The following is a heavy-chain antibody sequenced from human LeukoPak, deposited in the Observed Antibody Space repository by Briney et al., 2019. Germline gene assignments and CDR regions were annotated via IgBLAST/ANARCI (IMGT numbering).Heavy chain of an antibody. CDR2: IIPILGIA. D-gene: IGHD3-10*01. Sequence: VASVKVSCKSSGGTFSSYAISWVRQAPGQGLEWMGRIIPILGIANYAQKFQGRVTITADKSISTAYVQWSSLKASDTAMYYCARRSAEVRGVIAYWGQGTLVTVSS. J-gene: IGHJ4*02. CDR3: ARRSAEVRGVIAY. CDR1: GGTFSSYA. V-gene: IGHV1-69*04.